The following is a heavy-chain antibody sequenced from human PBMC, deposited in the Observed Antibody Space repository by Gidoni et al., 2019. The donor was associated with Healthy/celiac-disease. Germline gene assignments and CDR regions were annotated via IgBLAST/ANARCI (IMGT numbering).Heavy chain of an antibody. V-gene: IGHV4-39*07. J-gene: IGHJ3*02. CDR3: ARDDSSSWYGSFGAFDI. Sequence: QLQLQESGPGLVKPSETLSLTCTVSGGSISSSSYYWGWIRQPPWKGLEWIGSIYYSGSTYYNPSLKSRVTISVDTSKNQFSLKLSSVTAADTAVYYCARDDSSSWYGSFGAFDIWGQGTMVTVSS. CDR1: GGSISSSSYY. D-gene: IGHD6-13*01. CDR2: IYYSGST.